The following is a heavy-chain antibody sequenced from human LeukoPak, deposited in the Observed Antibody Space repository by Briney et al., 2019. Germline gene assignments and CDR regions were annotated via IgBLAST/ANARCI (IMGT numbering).Heavy chain of an antibody. CDR1: GYTFTGNY. Sequence: GASVKVSCKASGYTFTGNYMHWVRQAPGQGLEWMGWINPNSGGTNYAQKFQGRVTMTRDTSISTAYMELSRLRSDDTAVYYCARVPTPFVGATDYWGQGTLVTVSS. D-gene: IGHD1-26*01. CDR2: INPNSGGT. V-gene: IGHV1-2*02. J-gene: IGHJ4*02. CDR3: ARVPTPFVGATDY.